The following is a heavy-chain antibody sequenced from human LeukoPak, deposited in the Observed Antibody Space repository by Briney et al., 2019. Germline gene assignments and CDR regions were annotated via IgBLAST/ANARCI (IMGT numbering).Heavy chain of an antibody. Sequence: GGSLRLSCAASGFTFSSYGMSWVRQAPGKGLEWVANIKQDGSERYYVDSVKGRFTISRDNAKNSLYLQMNSLRAEDTAVYYCARPLGTVAGTGWFDPWGQGTLVTVSS. J-gene: IGHJ5*02. D-gene: IGHD6-19*01. CDR2: IKQDGSER. V-gene: IGHV3-7*01. CDR1: GFTFSSYG. CDR3: ARPLGTVAGTGWFDP.